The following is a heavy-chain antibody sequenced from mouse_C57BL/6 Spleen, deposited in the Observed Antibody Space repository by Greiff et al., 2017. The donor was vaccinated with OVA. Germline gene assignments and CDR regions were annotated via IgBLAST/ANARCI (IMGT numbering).Heavy chain of an antibody. J-gene: IGHJ1*03. CDR2: IWSGGST. D-gene: IGHD1-1*01. CDR3: ARKSPGSIWYFDV. CDR1: GFSLTSYG. V-gene: IGHV2-2*01. Sequence: QVHVKQSGPGLVQPSQSLSITCTVSGFSLTSYGVHWVRQSPGKGLEWLGVIWSGGSTDYNAAFISRLSISKDNSKSQVFFKMNSLQADDTAIYYCARKSPGSIWYFDVWGTGTTVTVSS.